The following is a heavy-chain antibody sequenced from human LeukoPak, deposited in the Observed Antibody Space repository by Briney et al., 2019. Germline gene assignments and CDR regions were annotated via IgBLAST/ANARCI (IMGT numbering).Heavy chain of an antibody. CDR3: ARDVRGYQLPLGGLFDP. V-gene: IGHV4-39*07. Sequence: PSETLSLTCTVSGGSISSYFWGWIRQPPGKGLEWIGSIYYSGSTHYSPSLKSRVTISVDTSKNQFSLKLSSVTAVDTAVYYCARDVRGYQLPLGGLFDPWGQGTLITVSS. J-gene: IGHJ5*02. CDR2: IYYSGST. D-gene: IGHD2-2*01. CDR1: GGSISSYF.